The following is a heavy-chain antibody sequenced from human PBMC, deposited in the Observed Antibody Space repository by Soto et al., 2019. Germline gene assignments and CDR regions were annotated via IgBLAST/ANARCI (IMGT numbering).Heavy chain of an antibody. Sequence: QVQLVQSGAEVKKPGASVKVSCKASGYTFTSYGISWVRQAPGQGLEWMGWINGYNGNTNHAQKLQGRVTMSTDTSTSTAYMDLRSLRSDDSAVYYCAMMGDVPYYYYGMDVWGQGTTVTVSS. CDR2: INGYNGNT. V-gene: IGHV1-18*01. CDR3: AMMGDVPYYYYGMDV. D-gene: IGHD3-16*01. CDR1: GYTFTSYG. J-gene: IGHJ6*02.